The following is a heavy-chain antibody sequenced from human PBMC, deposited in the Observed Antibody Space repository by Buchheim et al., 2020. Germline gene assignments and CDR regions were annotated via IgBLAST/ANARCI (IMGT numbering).Heavy chain of an antibody. Sequence: QVQLVESGGGVVQPGRSLRLSCAASGFTFSSYAMHWVRQAPGKGLEWVAVISYDGSNKYYADSVKGRFTISRDNAKNSLYLQMNSLRDEDTAVYYCARGDGYSSSWYQYNWFDPWGQGTL. V-gene: IGHV3-30-3*01. CDR2: ISYDGSNK. J-gene: IGHJ5*02. D-gene: IGHD6-13*01. CDR1: GFTFSSYA. CDR3: ARGDGYSSSWYQYNWFDP.